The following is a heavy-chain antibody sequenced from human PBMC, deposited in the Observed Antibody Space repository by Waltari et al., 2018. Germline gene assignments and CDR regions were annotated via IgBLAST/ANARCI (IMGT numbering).Heavy chain of an antibody. CDR1: GFTFSSYS. CDR2: ISSSSSYI. D-gene: IGHD3-3*01. J-gene: IGHJ4*02. V-gene: IGHV3-21*01. CDR3: ARGPEITIFGAWADY. Sequence: EVQLVESGGGLVKPGGSLRLSCAASGFTFSSYSMNWVRQAPGKGLEGVSSISSSSSYIYYADSVKGRFTISRDNAKNSLYLQMNSLRAEDTAVYYCARGPEITIFGAWADYWGQGTLVTVSS.